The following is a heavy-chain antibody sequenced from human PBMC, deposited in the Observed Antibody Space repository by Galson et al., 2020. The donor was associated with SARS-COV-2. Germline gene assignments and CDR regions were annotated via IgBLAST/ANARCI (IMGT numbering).Heavy chain of an antibody. CDR2: ISYDGTKR. CDR3: ARETDDYTSSWYDY. Sequence: QLGESLKISCRASGFTFSSSAMHWVRQAPGKGLEWVAIISYDGTKRYNLDSVKGRFTISRDNSKNTLYLQMDSLTNEDTAVYYCARETDDYTSSWYDYWGQGTLVTVSS. CDR1: GFTFSSSA. V-gene: IGHV3-30*04. D-gene: IGHD6-13*01. J-gene: IGHJ4*02.